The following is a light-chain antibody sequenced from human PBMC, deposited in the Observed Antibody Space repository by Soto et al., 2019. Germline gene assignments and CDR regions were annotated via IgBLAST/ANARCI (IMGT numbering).Light chain of an antibody. V-gene: IGLV2-8*01. CDR3: SSFAGGGNPVL. J-gene: IGLJ2*01. CDR2: EVT. CDR1: SSDVGGYNY. Sequence: QSALTQPPSASGSLGQSVTISCTGTSSDVGGYNYVSWHQQHPGKAPKLMIYEVTERPSGAPDRFSGSKSGNTASLTVSGLQAEDEADYYCSSFAGGGNPVLFGGGTKLTVL.